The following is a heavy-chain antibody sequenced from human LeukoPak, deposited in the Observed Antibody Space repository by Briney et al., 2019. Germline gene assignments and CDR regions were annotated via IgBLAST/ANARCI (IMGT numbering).Heavy chain of an antibody. CDR3: ARYFDYGGNSRVFQH. CDR1: GGSISSGSYY. Sequence: SETLSLTCTVSGGSISSGSYYWGWIRQPPGKGLEWIGEINHGGSTNYNPSLKSRVTISIDTSKNQFSLKLSSVTAADTAVYFCARYFDYGGNSRVFQHWGQGTLVTVSS. J-gene: IGHJ1*01. D-gene: IGHD4-23*01. CDR2: INHGGST. V-gene: IGHV4-39*07.